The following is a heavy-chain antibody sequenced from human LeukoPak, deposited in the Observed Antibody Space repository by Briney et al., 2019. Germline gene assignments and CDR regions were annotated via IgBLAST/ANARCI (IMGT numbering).Heavy chain of an antibody. CDR1: GYTLTELS. CDR2: FDPEDGET. D-gene: IGHD5-18*01. V-gene: IGHV1-24*01. Sequence: ASVKVSCKVSGYTLTELSIHWVRQAPGKGLEWMGGFDPEDGETIYAQKFQGRVTMTEDTSTDTAYMELSSLRSEDSAVYYCATGYSYGSVYYYYMDVWGKGTTVTVSS. J-gene: IGHJ6*03. CDR3: ATGYSYGSVYYYYMDV.